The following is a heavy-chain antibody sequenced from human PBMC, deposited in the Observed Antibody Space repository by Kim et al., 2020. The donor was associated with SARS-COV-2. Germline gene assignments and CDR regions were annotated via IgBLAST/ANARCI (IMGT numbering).Heavy chain of an antibody. CDR2: FDPEDGET. J-gene: IGHJ4*02. D-gene: IGHD6-13*01. Sequence: ASVKVSCKVSGYTLTELSMHWVRQAPGKGLEWMGGFDPEDGETIYAQKFQGRVTMTEDTSTDTAYMELSSLRSEDTAVYYCATQGYSGSWYSAGFDYWGQGTLVTVSS. CDR3: ATQGYSGSWYSAGFDY. CDR1: GYTLTELS. V-gene: IGHV1-24*01.